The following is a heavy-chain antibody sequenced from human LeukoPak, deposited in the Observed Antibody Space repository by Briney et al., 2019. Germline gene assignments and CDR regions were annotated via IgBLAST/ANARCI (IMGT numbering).Heavy chain of an antibody. V-gene: IGHV3-9*01. CDR1: GFTFDDYA. CDR3: AKSYGTMYWYFDL. J-gene: IGHJ2*01. Sequence: PGGSLRLSCAASGFTFDDYAMHWVRQAPGKGLEWVSGISWNSGSIGHADSVKGRFTISRDNAKNSLYLQMNSLRAEDTALYYCAKSYGTMYWYFDLWGRGTLVTVSS. D-gene: IGHD4-17*01. CDR2: ISWNSGSI.